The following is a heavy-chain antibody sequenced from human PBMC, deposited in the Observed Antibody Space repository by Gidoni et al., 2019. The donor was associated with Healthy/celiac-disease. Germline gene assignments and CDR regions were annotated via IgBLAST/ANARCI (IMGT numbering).Heavy chain of an antibody. CDR1: GGSISSYY. CDR3: ARGGITIFGVVTPFDY. Sequence: QVQLQESGPGLVKPSEPLSLTCTVAGGSISSYYWSWIRQAPGKGLGWIGYIYYSGSPNYNPSLKSRVTISVDTSKNQFSLKLSSVTAADTAVYYCARGGITIFGVVTPFDYWGQGTLVTVSS. D-gene: IGHD3-3*01. V-gene: IGHV4-59*01. CDR2: IYYSGSP. J-gene: IGHJ4*02.